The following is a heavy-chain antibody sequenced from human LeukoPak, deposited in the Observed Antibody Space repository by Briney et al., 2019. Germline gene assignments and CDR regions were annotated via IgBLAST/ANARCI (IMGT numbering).Heavy chain of an antibody. D-gene: IGHD3-22*01. CDR3: AKDRYYYDSSGYYMS. Sequence: PGGSLRLSCAASGFTFSSYAMHWVRQAPGKGLEWVSTISGSDGDTYYADSVKGRFTISRDNSKNTLYLQMNSLRAEDTAVYYCAKDRYYYDSSGYYMSWGQGTLVTVSS. V-gene: IGHV3-23*01. CDR2: ISGSDGDT. J-gene: IGHJ5*02. CDR1: GFTFSSYA.